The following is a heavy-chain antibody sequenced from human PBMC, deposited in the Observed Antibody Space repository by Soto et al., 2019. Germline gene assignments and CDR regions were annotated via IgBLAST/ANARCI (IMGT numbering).Heavy chain of an antibody. V-gene: IGHV1-2*04. CDR3: ATATVGYLDFCSGLGVGYSYGMDV. J-gene: IGHJ6*02. Sequence: ASVKVSCKASGYTFTGYYMHWVRQAPGQGLEGMGWINPNSGGTNYAQKVQGWVTMTRDTSISTAYMELSRLRSDDTAVYYCATATVGYLDFCSGLGVGYSYGMDVWGQGTTVTVSS. CDR2: INPNSGGT. CDR1: GYTFTGYY. D-gene: IGHD3-3*01.